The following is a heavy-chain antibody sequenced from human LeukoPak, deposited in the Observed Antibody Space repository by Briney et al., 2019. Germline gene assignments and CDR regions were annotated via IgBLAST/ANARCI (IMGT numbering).Heavy chain of an antibody. J-gene: IGHJ4*02. D-gene: IGHD3-10*01. CDR1: GYTFTSYD. Sequence: ASVKVSCKASGYTFTSYDINWVRQATGQGLEWMGWMNPNSGNTGYAQKFQGRVTMTRNTSISTAYMELSSLRSEDTAVYYCARDLGPAYYYGSGSYGGDYWGQGTLVTVSS. V-gene: IGHV1-8*01. CDR3: ARDLGPAYYYGSGSYGGDY. CDR2: MNPNSGNT.